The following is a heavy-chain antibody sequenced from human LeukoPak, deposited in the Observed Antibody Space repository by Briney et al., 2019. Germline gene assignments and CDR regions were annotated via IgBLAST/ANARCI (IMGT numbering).Heavy chain of an antibody. Sequence: GRSLRLSCAASGFTFSSYAMHWVRQAPGKGLEWVALISYDGSNNYYADSVKGRFTISRDNSKNTLYLQMNSLRAEDTAVYYCASPSIAAPGTNWFDPWGQGTLVTVSS. CDR2: ISYDGSNN. V-gene: IGHV3-30-3*01. CDR3: ASPSIAAPGTNWFDP. CDR1: GFTFSSYA. J-gene: IGHJ5*02. D-gene: IGHD6-13*01.